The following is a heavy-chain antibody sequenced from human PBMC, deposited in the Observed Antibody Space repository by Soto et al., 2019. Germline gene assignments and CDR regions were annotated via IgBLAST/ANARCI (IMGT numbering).Heavy chain of an antibody. Sequence: SLRLSCGASGFTFSRYWMHWVRQAQEKKLVWVSRINSDGSSTSYADSVKGRFTISRDNAKNTLYLQMNSLRAEDTAVYYCARDRAQYYDFWSGYYTTSYMDVWGKGTTVTVSS. CDR2: INSDGSST. V-gene: IGHV3-74*01. D-gene: IGHD3-3*01. J-gene: IGHJ6*03. CDR3: ARDRAQYYDFWSGYYTTSYMDV. CDR1: GFTFSRYW.